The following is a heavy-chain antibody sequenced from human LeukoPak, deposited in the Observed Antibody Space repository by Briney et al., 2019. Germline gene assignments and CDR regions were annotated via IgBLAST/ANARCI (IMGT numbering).Heavy chain of an antibody. D-gene: IGHD2-2*01. V-gene: IGHV4-39*01. CDR3: ARHERCSSINCIYNWFDP. CDR2: IYYSGIT. CDR1: GGSISSSSYY. Sequence: SETLSLTCTVSGGSISSSSYYWGWIRQPPGKGLECIGIIYYSGITYYNPSLKSRVTIFVDPSKNQFSLNLRSVTAADTAVYYCARHERCSSINCIYNWFDPWGQGTLVIVSS. J-gene: IGHJ5*02.